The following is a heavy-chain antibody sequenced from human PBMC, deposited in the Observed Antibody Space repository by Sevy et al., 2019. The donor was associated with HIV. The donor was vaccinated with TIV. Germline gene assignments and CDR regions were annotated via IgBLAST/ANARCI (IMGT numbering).Heavy chain of an antibody. Sequence: SETLSLTCTVSGGSISSGGYYWSWIRQHPGKGLEWIGSIYYSGSTFYNPSLKSRVTISVDTSKSQFSLQLSSVTAADTAVYYCARVRGCGIAIFTTDFWGQGTLVTV. D-gene: IGHD2-21*01. J-gene: IGHJ4*02. CDR3: ARVRGCGIAIFTTDF. V-gene: IGHV4-31*03. CDR1: GGSISSGGYY. CDR2: IYYSGST.